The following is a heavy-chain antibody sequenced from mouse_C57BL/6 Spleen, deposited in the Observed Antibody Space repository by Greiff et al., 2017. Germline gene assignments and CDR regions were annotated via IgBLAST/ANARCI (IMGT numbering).Heavy chain of an antibody. Sequence: QVQLQQPGAELVRPGSSVKLSCKASGYTFTSYWMDWVKQRPGQGLEWIGNIYPSDSETHYNQKFKDKATLTVDKSSSTAYMQLSSLTSEDSAVYYCARWGYYGSSYVGWFAYWGQGTLVTVSA. CDR1: GYTFTSYW. CDR2: IYPSDSET. V-gene: IGHV1-61*01. D-gene: IGHD1-1*01. CDR3: ARWGYYGSSYVGWFAY. J-gene: IGHJ3*01.